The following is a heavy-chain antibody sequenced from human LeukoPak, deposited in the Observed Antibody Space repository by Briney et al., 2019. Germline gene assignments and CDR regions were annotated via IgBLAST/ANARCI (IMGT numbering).Heavy chain of an antibody. CDR3: ARVMRDFWSGYSNWFDP. D-gene: IGHD3-3*01. CDR2: IYYSGST. CDR1: GGSISGGGYY. V-gene: IGHV4-31*03. Sequence: SETLSLTCTVSGGSISGGGYYWSWIRQHPGKGLEWIGYIYYSGSTYYNPSLKSRVTISVDTSKNQFSLKLSSVTAADTAAYYCARVMRDFWSGYSNWFDPWGQGTLVTVSS. J-gene: IGHJ5*02.